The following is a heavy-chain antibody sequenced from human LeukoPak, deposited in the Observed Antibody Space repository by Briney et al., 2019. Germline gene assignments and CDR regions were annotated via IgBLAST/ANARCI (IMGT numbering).Heavy chain of an antibody. V-gene: IGHV3-30*04. CDR3: ARSPERLGQGYLDS. CDR2: ISYHGSNK. CDR1: GFTFSSYS. D-gene: IGHD3/OR15-3a*01. Sequence: PGGSLRLSCAAPGFTFSSYSMHCVRQAPGKGLGWLTLISYHGSNKDYTDSVKGRFTISRDNSKNTVFLQMNSLRTEDTAIYFCARSPERLGQGYLDSWGQGTLVTVSS. J-gene: IGHJ4*02.